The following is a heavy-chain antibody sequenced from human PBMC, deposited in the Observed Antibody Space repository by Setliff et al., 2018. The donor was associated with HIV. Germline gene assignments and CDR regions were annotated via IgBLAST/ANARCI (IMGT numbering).Heavy chain of an antibody. CDR3: ARSRESSGYYRDYYHGMDV. J-gene: IGHJ6*02. CDR1: GGSISSGSYY. D-gene: IGHD6-19*01. CDR2: IYTSGST. Sequence: SETLSLTCTVSGGSISSGSYYWSWIRQPAGKGLEWIGHIYTSGSTNYNPSLKSRVTISVHTSKNQFSLKLSSVTAADTAVYYCARSRESSGYYRDYYHGMDVWGQGTTVT. V-gene: IGHV4-61*09.